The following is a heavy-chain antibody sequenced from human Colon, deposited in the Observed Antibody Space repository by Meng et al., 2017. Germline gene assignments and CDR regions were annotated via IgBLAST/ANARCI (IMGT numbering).Heavy chain of an antibody. J-gene: IGHJ4*02. Sequence: QVQLQESGPGLVRPSETLSLTCTVSGGSVSSGSYYWSWIWQPPGKGLEWIGYIYYSGSTNYNPSLKSRVTISVDTSKNQFSLKLSSVTAADTAVYYCARGASDYDFDYWGQGTLVTVSS. CDR2: IYYSGST. D-gene: IGHD3-22*01. CDR1: GGSVSSGSYY. V-gene: IGHV4-61*01. CDR3: ARGASDYDFDY.